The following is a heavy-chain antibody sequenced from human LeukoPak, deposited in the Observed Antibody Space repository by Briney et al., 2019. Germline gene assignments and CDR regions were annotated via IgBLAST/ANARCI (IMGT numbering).Heavy chain of an antibody. CDR1: GGSISSGSYY. D-gene: IGHD3-10*01. CDR2: IYTSGST. CDR3: ARVEEGYGSGRREHYYYYYMDV. Sequence: SGTLSLTCTASGGSISSGSYYWSWLRQPAGTGLEWIVRIYTSGSTNYNPSLKSRVTISVNTSKNQFSLKLSSATAADTAVYYCARVEEGYGSGRREHYYYYYMDVWGKGTTVTISS. V-gene: IGHV4-61*02. J-gene: IGHJ6*03.